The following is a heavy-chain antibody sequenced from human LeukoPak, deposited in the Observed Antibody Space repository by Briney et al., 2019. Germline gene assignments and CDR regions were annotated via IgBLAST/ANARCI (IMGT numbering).Heavy chain of an antibody. V-gene: IGHV3-53*01. CDR1: GFTVSSNF. CDR3: ARPLRFNNNMDV. CDR2: IYSNSNG. Sequence: PGGSLRLSCAASGFTVSSNFMSWVRQTPGKGLEWVSIIYSNSNGYYAASVEGRFTISRDNSKNTMYLQMNSLRAEDTAVYYCARPLRFNNNMDVWGQGTTVTVSS. J-gene: IGHJ6*02. D-gene: IGHD3-3*01.